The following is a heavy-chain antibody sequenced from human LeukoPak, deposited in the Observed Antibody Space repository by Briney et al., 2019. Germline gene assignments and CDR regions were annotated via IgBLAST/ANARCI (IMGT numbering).Heavy chain of an antibody. CDR2: ISGSGGNT. CDR1: GFIFPNYV. CDR3: ANEYSKGDI. V-gene: IGHV3-23*01. Sequence: GGSLRLSCAASGFIFPNYVMSWVRQAPGKGLEWVSAISGSGGNTYYADSVKGRFTISRDNPKNTLYLQMNSLRAEDAAVYYCANEYSKGDIWGQGTMVTVSS. D-gene: IGHD4-11*01. J-gene: IGHJ3*02.